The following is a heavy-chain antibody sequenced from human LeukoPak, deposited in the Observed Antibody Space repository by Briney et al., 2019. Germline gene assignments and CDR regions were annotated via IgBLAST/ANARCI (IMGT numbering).Heavy chain of an antibody. CDR2: ISGSGGST. D-gene: IGHD4/OR15-4a*01. J-gene: IGHJ4*02. CDR1: GFTFSSYA. Sequence: GGSLRLSCAASGFTFSSYAMSWVRQAPGKGLEWVSAISGSGGSTYYADSVKGRFTISRDNSKNTLYLQMNSLRAEDTAVYYCAKVLVRGGLTAYYFDYWGQGTLVTVSS. CDR3: AKVLVRGGLTAYYFDY. V-gene: IGHV3-23*01.